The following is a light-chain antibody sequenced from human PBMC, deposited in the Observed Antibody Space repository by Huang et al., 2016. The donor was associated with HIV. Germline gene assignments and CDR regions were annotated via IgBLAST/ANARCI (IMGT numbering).Light chain of an antibody. CDR2: GAS. CDR1: QSVSSSY. Sequence: EIVLTQSPGTLFLSPGERATLSCRASQSVSSSYLAWYQQKPGQAPRRVLHGASSRATGIPDRFSGSGSGTDVTLTISRLEPEDFAVYYCQQYGTSPQTFGQGTKVEIK. V-gene: IGKV3-20*01. J-gene: IGKJ1*01. CDR3: QQYGTSPQT.